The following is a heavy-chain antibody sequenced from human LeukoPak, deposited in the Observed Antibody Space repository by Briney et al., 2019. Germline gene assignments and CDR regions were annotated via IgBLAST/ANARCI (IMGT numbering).Heavy chain of an antibody. Sequence: PSETLSLTCTVSGDSMRSYFWSWVRQPPGKGLEWIGEIYHRGSTNYNPSLKSRVTISVDKSKNQFSLRLSSVTAADTAVYYCARDPPQYDYVWGSYRDAFDIWGQGTMVTVSS. CDR3: ARDPPQYDYVWGSYRDAFDI. V-gene: IGHV4-4*02. CDR1: GDSMRSYF. CDR2: IYHRGST. J-gene: IGHJ3*02. D-gene: IGHD3-16*01.